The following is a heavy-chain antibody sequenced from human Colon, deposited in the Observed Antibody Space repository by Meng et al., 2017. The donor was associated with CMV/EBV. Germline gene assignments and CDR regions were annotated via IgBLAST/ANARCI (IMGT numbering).Heavy chain of an antibody. V-gene: IGHV3-13*01. CDR1: GFTFSNYD. CDR2: IGTAGDT. D-gene: IGHD6-19*01. Sequence: GESLKISCTASGFTFSNYDMHWVRQGSGRGLEWVSAIGTAGDTYYPGSVKGRFTAFRENAKNSLYLQMSSLRAGDTAVYYCARKNSGWSGAFDLWGQGTMVTVSS. CDR3: ARKNSGWSGAFDL. J-gene: IGHJ3*01.